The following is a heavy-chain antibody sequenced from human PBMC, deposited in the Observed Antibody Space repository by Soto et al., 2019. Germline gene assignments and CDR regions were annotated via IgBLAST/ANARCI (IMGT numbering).Heavy chain of an antibody. CDR1: GYTFINHG. Sequence: QVQLVQSGAEVRKPGASVKVSCKSSGYTFINHGIFWVRQAPGQGLEWMAWIYPYNGNTNYAQQCLGRVTLTTDTSKSTAYMDLRSLTSDDAAIYYCARDLNGAAGGGSWGQGTLGTVSS. CDR2: IYPYNGNT. CDR3: ARDLNGAAGGGS. V-gene: IGHV1-18*01. D-gene: IGHD6-13*01. J-gene: IGHJ5*02.